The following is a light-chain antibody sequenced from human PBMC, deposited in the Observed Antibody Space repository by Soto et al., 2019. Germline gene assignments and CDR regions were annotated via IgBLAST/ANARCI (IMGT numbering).Light chain of an antibody. CDR1: SSDVGGYNY. V-gene: IGLV2-14*01. CDR2: DVT. CDR3: SSYTTSNTFV. Sequence: QSVLTQPASVSGSPGQSITISCTGTSSDVGGYNYVSWYQQHPGKAPKLMIYDVTIRPSGVSNRFSGSKSGSTASLTISGLQAEDEADYYCSSYTTSNTFVFGTGTQLTVL. J-gene: IGLJ1*01.